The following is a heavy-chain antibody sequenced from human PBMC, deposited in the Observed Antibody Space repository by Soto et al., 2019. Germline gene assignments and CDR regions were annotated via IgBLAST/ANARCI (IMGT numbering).Heavy chain of an antibody. CDR3: AREASITGTPEY. CDR1: GYTFRGLG. D-gene: IGHD1-20*01. V-gene: IGHV1-18*01. Sequence: ASVKVSCKASGYTFRGLGTTWGRKAPGQGLKWMGWISGYNGNTKFAQKLQGRLTMTTDTSTSTAYMELRSLRSDDTAVYYCAREASITGTPEYWGQGTLVTVSS. J-gene: IGHJ4*02. CDR2: ISGYNGNT.